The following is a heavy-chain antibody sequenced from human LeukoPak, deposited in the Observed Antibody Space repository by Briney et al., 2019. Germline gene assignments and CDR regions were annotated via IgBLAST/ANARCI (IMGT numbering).Heavy chain of an antibody. CDR3: AKDITFGGVIGPTGIDY. CDR2: IKGDGSST. V-gene: IGHV3-74*01. Sequence: GGSLRLSCAASGFTFSSYWMHWVRHTPGKGLVWVSRIKGDGSSTSYADSVKGRFTISRDNAKNTLYLQMNSLRAEDTAVYYCAKDITFGGVIGPTGIDYWGQGTLVTVSS. D-gene: IGHD3-16*02. J-gene: IGHJ4*02. CDR1: GFTFSSYW.